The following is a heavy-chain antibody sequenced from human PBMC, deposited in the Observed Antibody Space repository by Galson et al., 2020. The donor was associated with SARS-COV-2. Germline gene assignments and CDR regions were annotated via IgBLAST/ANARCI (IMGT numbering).Heavy chain of an antibody. D-gene: IGHD3-10*01. CDR1: GFTFSTFW. V-gene: IGHV3-7*01. J-gene: IGHJ4*02. CDR3: ARISDVSGSHYRSFDY. CDR2: IKQDGTEQ. Sequence: GGSLRLSCAASGFTFSTFWMTWVRQAPGKGLEWVANIKQDGTEQYYVDSVEGRFTISRDNAKNSLYLQMNSLRVEDTAVYYCARISDVSGSHYRSFDYWGQGTLVTVSS.